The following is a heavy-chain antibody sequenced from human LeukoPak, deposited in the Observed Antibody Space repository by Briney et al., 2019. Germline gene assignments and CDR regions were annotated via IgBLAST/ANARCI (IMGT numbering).Heavy chain of an antibody. CDR2: ISGTGGST. J-gene: IGHJ6*02. CDR1: GFTVSSYA. CDR3: AKYLGLEYYYYGMDV. V-gene: IGHV3-23*01. Sequence: PGGSLRLSCTASGFTVSSYAMSWVRQAPGKGPEWVSAISGTGGSTYYADSVKGRFPISRDNSKNTVYLQMNSLRAEDTAVYYCAKYLGLEYYYYGMDVWGQGTTVTVSS.